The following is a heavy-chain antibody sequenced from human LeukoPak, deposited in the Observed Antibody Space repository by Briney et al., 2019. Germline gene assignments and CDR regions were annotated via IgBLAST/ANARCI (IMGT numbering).Heavy chain of an antibody. J-gene: IGHJ4*02. V-gene: IGHV4-34*01. Sequence: PSETLSLTCVVYGGSFSGYYWSWIRQSPGKGLEWIGEINHNGSTNYNPSLKSRVTISVDTSKNHFSLKLSSVTAADTALYFCAREPTNLYYFDYWGQGTLVTVSS. CDR3: AREPTNLYYFDY. CDR2: INHNGST. D-gene: IGHD2-8*01. CDR1: GGSFSGYY.